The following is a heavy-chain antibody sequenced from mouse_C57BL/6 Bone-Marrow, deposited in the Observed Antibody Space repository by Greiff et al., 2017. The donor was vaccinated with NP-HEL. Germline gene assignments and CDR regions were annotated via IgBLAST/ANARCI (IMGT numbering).Heavy chain of an antibody. CDR3: ARGDGYYAAWFAY. Sequence: EVQLQESGGGLVKPGGSLKLSCAASGFTFSSYAMSWVRQTPEKRLEWVATISDGGSYTYYPDNVKGRFTISRDNAKNNLYLQMSHLKSEDTAMYYCARGDGYYAAWFAYWGQGTLVTVSA. CDR2: ISDGGSYT. CDR1: GFTFSSYA. J-gene: IGHJ3*01. D-gene: IGHD2-3*01. V-gene: IGHV5-4*01.